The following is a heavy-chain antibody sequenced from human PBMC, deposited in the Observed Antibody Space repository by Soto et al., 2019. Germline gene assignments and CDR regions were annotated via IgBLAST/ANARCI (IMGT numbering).Heavy chain of an antibody. Sequence: QVHLVESGGGVVQPGRSLRLSCATSGFIFSSYGMLWVRQAPGKGLEWVALIWYDGSNKYYADSVKGRFTISRDNSKKTVYLQMDSLRVEDTAVYYCVRGMIKLDVWGQGPTVIVSS. CDR3: VRGMIKLDV. V-gene: IGHV3-33*01. J-gene: IGHJ6*02. CDR2: IWYDGSNK. CDR1: GFIFSSYG. D-gene: IGHD3-16*01.